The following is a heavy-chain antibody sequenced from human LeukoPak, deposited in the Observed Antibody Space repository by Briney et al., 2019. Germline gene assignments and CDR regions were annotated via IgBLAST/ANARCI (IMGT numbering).Heavy chain of an antibody. D-gene: IGHD4-17*01. J-gene: IGHJ4*02. CDR3: ARDYGDHRVDY. CDR2: IHYSGKT. Sequence: GSLRLSCTASGFRFSNYAMNWIRQPPGKGLEWIGTIHYSGKTYYNPSLKSRITISIDTSKKQFALKLSSVTAADTAVYYCARDYGDHRVDYWGQGTLVTVSS. CDR1: GFRFSNYA. V-gene: IGHV4-39*06.